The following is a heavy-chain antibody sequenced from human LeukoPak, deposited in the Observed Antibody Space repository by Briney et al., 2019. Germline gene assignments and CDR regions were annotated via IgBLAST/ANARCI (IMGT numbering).Heavy chain of an antibody. Sequence: GGSLRLSCAASGFTFLYAWMSWVRQAPGKGLEWVGRIKSKIDGGTADYAAPVKGRFTMSRGDSKNMLYLQVDSLKTEDTAVYYCTCFTWGTSDYWGQGTLVTVSS. D-gene: IGHD3-16*01. J-gene: IGHJ4*02. CDR3: TCFTWGTSDY. CDR1: GFTFLYAW. V-gene: IGHV3-15*01. CDR2: IKSKIDGGTA.